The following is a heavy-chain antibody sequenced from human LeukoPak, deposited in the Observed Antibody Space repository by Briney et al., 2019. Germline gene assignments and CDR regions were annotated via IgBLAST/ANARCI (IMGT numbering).Heavy chain of an antibody. CDR1: GGFISSYY. Sequence: SETLSLTCTVSGGFISSYYWSWIRQSPGKGLEWIGYIYYTGSTSYNPSLKSRVTISADTSKNEFSLKLNSVTAADTAVYYCASRKLGNDYWGQGTLVTVSS. V-gene: IGHV4-59*01. CDR3: ASRKLGNDY. CDR2: IYYTGST. D-gene: IGHD7-27*01. J-gene: IGHJ4*02.